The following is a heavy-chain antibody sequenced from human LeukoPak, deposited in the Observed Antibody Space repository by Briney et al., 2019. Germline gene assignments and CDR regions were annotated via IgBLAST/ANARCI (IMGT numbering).Heavy chain of an antibody. V-gene: IGHV1-18*01. Sequence: NGNTNYAQKLQGRVTMTTDTSTSTAYMELRSLRSDDTAVYYCARAGSGYCSSTSCYLFDYWGQGTLVTVSS. CDR3: ARAGSGYCSSTSCYLFDY. D-gene: IGHD2-2*01. J-gene: IGHJ4*02. CDR2: NGNT.